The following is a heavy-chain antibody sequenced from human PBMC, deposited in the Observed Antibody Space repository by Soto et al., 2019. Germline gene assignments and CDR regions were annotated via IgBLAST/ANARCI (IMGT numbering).Heavy chain of an antibody. Sequence: PSETLSLTCSVSGGSISSSPYYWGWIRQPPGKGLEWLGTIYYSGTTSYNPSLKSRVIISVDTSNNQLFLKLRSVTAADTAVYYCARHRQYYDTSGYQQRYFAYWGKGTQVTVSS. CDR1: GGSISSSPYY. CDR3: ARHRQYYDTSGYQQRYFAY. CDR2: IYYSGTT. J-gene: IGHJ4*02. D-gene: IGHD3-22*01. V-gene: IGHV4-39*01.